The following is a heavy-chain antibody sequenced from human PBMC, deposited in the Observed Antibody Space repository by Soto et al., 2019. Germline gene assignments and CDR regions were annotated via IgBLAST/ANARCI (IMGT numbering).Heavy chain of an antibody. CDR1: GFTFSNYA. D-gene: IGHD2-21*02. V-gene: IGHV3-23*01. Sequence: EVQLLESGGGLVQPGGSLRLSCIASGFTFSNYAMSWVRQAPGKGLEWVSAIRGSATTTYYADSVTGRFTISRDNSKNTLYLPMNSLRVEDTVIYYCAKDILGVTPGMDVWGQGATVTVSS. J-gene: IGHJ6*02. CDR2: IRGSATTT. CDR3: AKDILGVTPGMDV.